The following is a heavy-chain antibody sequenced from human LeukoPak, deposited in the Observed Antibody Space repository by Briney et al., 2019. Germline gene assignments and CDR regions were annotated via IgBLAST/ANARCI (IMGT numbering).Heavy chain of an antibody. CDR1: GFAFSSYS. V-gene: IGHV3-23*01. CDR3: AKGRTAVRDTFDF. J-gene: IGHJ3*01. D-gene: IGHD1-1*01. Sequence: GSLRLSCVASGFAFSSYSMSWVRQAPGKGLEWVSAMSGSTGTTAYAASVRGRFTISRDNSKNTLYLQMSSLRAEDTALYYCAKGRTAVRDTFDFWGQGTVVTVSS. CDR2: MSGSTGTT.